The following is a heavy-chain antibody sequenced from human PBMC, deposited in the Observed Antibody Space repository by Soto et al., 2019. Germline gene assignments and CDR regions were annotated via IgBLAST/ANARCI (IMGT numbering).Heavy chain of an antibody. D-gene: IGHD2-2*01. J-gene: IGHJ4*02. CDR2: INGGNGDT. CDR3: ARGYCSSTSCQYYFEF. V-gene: IGHV1-3*01. CDR1: GYTFTGYA. Sequence: ASVKVSCKASGYTFTGYAIHWVCQAPGQRHEWMGWINGGNGDTKYSQKFQGRVTITRDTSASTAYMELTSLGSEDTAVYHCARGYCSSTSCQYYFEFWGQGTLVTVSS.